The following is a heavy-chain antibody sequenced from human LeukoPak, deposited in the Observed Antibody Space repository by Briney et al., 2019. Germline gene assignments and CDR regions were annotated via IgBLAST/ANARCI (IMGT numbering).Heavy chain of an antibody. V-gene: IGHV3-7*01. J-gene: IGHJ4*02. CDR2: IKQDGSEK. CDR1: GFTFSSYW. CDR3: ARVGGGLVVVTPFDY. D-gene: IGHD3-22*01. Sequence: GGSLRLSCAASGFTFSSYWMSWVRQAPGKGLEWVANIKQDGSEKYYVDSVKGRFTISRDNSKNTLYLQMNSLRAEDTAVYYCARVGGGLVVVTPFDYWGQGTLVTVSS.